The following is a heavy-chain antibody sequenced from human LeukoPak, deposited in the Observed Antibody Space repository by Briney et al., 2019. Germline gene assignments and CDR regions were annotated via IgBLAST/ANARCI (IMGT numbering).Heavy chain of an antibody. CDR2: IIPIFGTA. Sequence: WASVKLSCKASGGTFSSYAISWVRQAPGQGLEWMGGIIPIFGTANYAQKFQGRVTITADESTSTAYMELSSLRSEDTAVYYCARGSFRTVLRFLEWSDRYYYYYMDVWGKGTTVTVSS. CDR3: ARGSFRTVLRFLEWSDRYYYYYMDV. D-gene: IGHD3-3*01. CDR1: GGTFSSYA. J-gene: IGHJ6*03. V-gene: IGHV1-69*13.